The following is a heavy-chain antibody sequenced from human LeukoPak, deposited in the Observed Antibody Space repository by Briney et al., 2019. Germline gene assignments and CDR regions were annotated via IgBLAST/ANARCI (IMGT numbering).Heavy chain of an antibody. V-gene: IGHV3-33*06. CDR2: IWYDGSNK. CDR1: GFTFSSYG. CDR3: AKGAPTYYYDSSGYYGAFDI. J-gene: IGHJ3*02. Sequence: GGSLRLSCAASGFTFSSYGMHWVRQAPGKGLEWVAVIWYDGSNKHYADSVKGRFTISRDNSKNTLYLQMNSLRAEDTAVYYCAKGAPTYYYDSSGYYGAFDIWGQGTMVTVSS. D-gene: IGHD3-22*01.